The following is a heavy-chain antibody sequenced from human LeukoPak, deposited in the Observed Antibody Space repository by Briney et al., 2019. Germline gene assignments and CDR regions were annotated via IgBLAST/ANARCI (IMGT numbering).Heavy chain of an antibody. J-gene: IGHJ4*02. V-gene: IGHV3-66*01. CDR2: IYSGGST. CDR3: ARERLDILTGYSGALGY. D-gene: IGHD3-9*01. Sequence: PGGSLRLSCAASGFTVSSNYMSWVRQAPGKGLEWVSVIYSGGSTYYADSVKGRFTISRDNSKNTLYLQMNSLRAEDTAVYYCARERLDILTGYSGALGYWGQGTLVTVSS. CDR1: GFTVSSNY.